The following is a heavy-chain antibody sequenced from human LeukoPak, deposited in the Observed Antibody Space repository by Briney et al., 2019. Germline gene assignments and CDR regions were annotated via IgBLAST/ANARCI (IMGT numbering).Heavy chain of an antibody. Sequence: SETLSLTCTVSGGSISSSSYYWGWIRQPPGKGLEWIGSIYYSGSTYYNPSLKSRVTMSVDTSKNQFSLKLSSVTAADTAVYYCARDDARAGGMYDFWSGSHAFDIWGQGTMVTVSS. CDR1: GGSISSSSYY. CDR3: ARDDARAGGMYDFWSGSHAFDI. V-gene: IGHV4-39*07. CDR2: IYYSGST. D-gene: IGHD3-3*01. J-gene: IGHJ3*02.